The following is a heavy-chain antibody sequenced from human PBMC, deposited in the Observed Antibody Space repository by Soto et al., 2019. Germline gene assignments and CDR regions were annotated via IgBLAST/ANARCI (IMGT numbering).Heavy chain of an antibody. J-gene: IGHJ4*02. D-gene: IGHD6-19*01. Sequence: SETLSLTCTVSGGSISSYYWSWIRQPPGKGLEWIGYIYYSGSTNYNPSLKSRVTISVDTSKNQFSLKLSSVTAADTAVYYCARAGIEVAGTLFEYWGQGTLVTVSS. CDR2: IYYSGST. CDR3: ARAGIEVAGTLFEY. CDR1: GGSISSYY. V-gene: IGHV4-59*08.